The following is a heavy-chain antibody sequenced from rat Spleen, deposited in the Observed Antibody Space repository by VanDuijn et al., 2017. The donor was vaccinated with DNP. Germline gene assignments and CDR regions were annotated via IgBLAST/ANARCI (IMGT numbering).Heavy chain of an antibody. V-gene: IGHV5-27*01. Sequence: EVQLVESGGGLAQPGRSLKLSCAASGFTFSAYYMAWVRQAPAKGLEWVAYIGSAAYAPYYGDSVKGRFTISRDNAKSTLYLQMDSLRSEDTATYYCTTGGNNPFPYWGQGTLVTVSS. CDR3: TTGGNNPFPY. J-gene: IGHJ3*01. D-gene: IGHD1-10*01. CDR2: IGSAAYAP. CDR1: GFTFSAYY.